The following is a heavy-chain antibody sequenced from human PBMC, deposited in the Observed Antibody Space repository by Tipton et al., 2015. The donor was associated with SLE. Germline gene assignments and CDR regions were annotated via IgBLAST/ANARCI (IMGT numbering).Heavy chain of an antibody. CDR2: ISARGSGI. CDR3: TKRFSYTNTWYYFDY. J-gene: IGHJ4*02. D-gene: IGHD6-13*01. Sequence: SLRLSCAASGFPFSHYCMSWIRQAPGKGLEWVSYISARGSGIYYADSVKGRFTISRDNSKNTLYLQMSSLRAEDTAIYYCTKRFSYTNTWYYFDYWGQGTLVTVSS. V-gene: IGHV3-11*01. CDR1: GFPFSHYC.